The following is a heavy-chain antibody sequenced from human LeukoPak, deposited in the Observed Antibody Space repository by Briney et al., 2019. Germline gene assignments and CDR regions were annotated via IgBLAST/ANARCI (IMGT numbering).Heavy chain of an antibody. CDR3: ATRYPRSGSYYYYYMDV. CDR2: ISYDGSNK. V-gene: IGHV3-30*14. D-gene: IGHD3-10*01. Sequence: GRSLRLSCAASGFTFSSYAMHWVRQAPGKGLEWVAVISYDGSNKYYADSVKGRFTISRDNAKNTLYLQMNSLRAEDTAVYYCATRYPRSGSYYYYYMDVWGKGTTVTISS. J-gene: IGHJ6*03. CDR1: GFTFSSYA.